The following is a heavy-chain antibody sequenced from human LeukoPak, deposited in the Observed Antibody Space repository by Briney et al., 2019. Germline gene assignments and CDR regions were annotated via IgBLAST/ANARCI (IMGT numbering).Heavy chain of an antibody. D-gene: IGHD5-12*01. CDR2: ISSSGSTI. Sequence: GGSLRLSCAASGFTFSSYEMNWVRQAPGKGLEWVSYISSSGSTIYYADSVKGRFTISRDNAKNSLYLQMNSLRAEDTAVYYCAKRRNSGKVGLYYYMDVWGKGTTVTISS. CDR3: AKRRNSGKVGLYYYMDV. J-gene: IGHJ6*03. V-gene: IGHV3-48*03. CDR1: GFTFSSYE.